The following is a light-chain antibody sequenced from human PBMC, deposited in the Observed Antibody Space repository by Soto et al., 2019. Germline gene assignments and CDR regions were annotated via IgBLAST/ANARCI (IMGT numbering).Light chain of an antibody. J-gene: IGKJ4*01. Sequence: ETVMTQSPATLSVSPGERATLSCRASQSVSNHLAWYQHKPGQAPRLLIYGASTRATGIPARFSGSGSGTGFTLTISSLQSEDFALYYCQQYNNLPLTFAGGTKVEIK. CDR1: QSVSNH. CDR3: QQYNNLPLT. CDR2: GAS. V-gene: IGKV3-15*01.